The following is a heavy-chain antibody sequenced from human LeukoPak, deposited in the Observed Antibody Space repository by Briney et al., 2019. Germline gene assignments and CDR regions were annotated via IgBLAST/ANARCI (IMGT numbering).Heavy chain of an antibody. CDR3: ARDSPGYCSSTSCRKFDP. CDR2: IYTSGST. J-gene: IGHJ5*02. CDR1: GGSISSYY. V-gene: IGHV4-4*07. Sequence: SETLSLTCTVSGGSISSYYWSWIRQPAGKGLEWIGRIYTSGSTNYNPSLKSRVTKSVDTSKNQFSLKLSSVTAADTAVYYCARDSPGYCSSTSCRKFDPWGQGTLVTVSS. D-gene: IGHD2-2*01.